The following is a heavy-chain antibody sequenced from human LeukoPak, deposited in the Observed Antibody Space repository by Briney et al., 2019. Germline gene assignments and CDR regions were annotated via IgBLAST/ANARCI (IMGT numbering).Heavy chain of an antibody. CDR3: ARESSYGSGSWGAFDN. CDR2: ISSSSSYI. J-gene: IGHJ3*02. V-gene: IGHV3-21*01. CDR1: GFTFSSYS. Sequence: GGSLRLSCAASGFTFSSYSMNWVRQAPGKGLEWVSSISSSSSYIYYADSVKGRFTISRDNAKNSLYLQMNSLRAEDTAVYYCARESSYGSGSWGAFDNWGQGTMVTVSS. D-gene: IGHD3-10*01.